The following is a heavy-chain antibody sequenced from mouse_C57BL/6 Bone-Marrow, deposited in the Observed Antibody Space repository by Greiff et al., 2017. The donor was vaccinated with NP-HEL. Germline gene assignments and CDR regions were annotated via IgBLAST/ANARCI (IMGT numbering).Heavy chain of an antibody. CDR1: GFTFSDYY. J-gene: IGHJ4*01. Sequence: EVKVVESGGGLVQPGGSLKLSCAASGFTFSDYYMYWVRQTPEKRLEWVAYISNGGGSTYYLDTVKGRFTISRDNAKNTLYLQMSRLKSEDTAMYYCARHEGELLRFSYYAMDYWGQGTSVTVSS. CDR3: ARHEGELLRFSYYAMDY. D-gene: IGHD1-1*01. CDR2: ISNGGGST. V-gene: IGHV5-12*01.